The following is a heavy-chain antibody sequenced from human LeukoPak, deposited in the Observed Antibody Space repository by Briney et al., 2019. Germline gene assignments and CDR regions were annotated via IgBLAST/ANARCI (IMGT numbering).Heavy chain of an antibody. J-gene: IGHJ4*02. Sequence: GGSLRLSCAASGFTFSDYYMSWIRQAPGKGLEWVSYISSSGSTIYYADSVKGRFTISRDNAKNSLYLQMNSLRAEDTAVYYCARESIAARRVFDYWGQGTLVTVSS. CDR1: GFTFSDYY. CDR2: ISSSGSTI. D-gene: IGHD6-6*01. V-gene: IGHV3-11*01. CDR3: ARESIAARRVFDY.